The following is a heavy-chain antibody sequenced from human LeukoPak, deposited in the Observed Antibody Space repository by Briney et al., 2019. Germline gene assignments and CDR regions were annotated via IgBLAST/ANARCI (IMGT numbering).Heavy chain of an antibody. D-gene: IGHD6-13*01. J-gene: IGHJ4*02. CDR2: ISDIDTNT. CDR1: GFTFSSYA. CDR3: AKTHSSSWFSFDF. V-gene: IGHV3-23*01. Sequence: GGSLRLSCVASGFTFSSYAMTWIRQAPGKGLEWVSTISDIDTNTYYADSVKGRFTISRDNSRNTLYLQMNSLRVEDTALYYCAKTHSSSWFSFDFWGQGTLVTVSS.